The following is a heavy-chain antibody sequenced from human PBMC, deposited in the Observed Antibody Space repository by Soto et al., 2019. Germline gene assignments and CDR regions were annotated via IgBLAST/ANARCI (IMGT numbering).Heavy chain of an antibody. V-gene: IGHV3-33*01. CDR2: IWYDGSNK. CDR3: ARDRGRGPFFDY. CDR1: GFTFSSYG. Sequence: PGGSLRLSCAASGFTFSSYGMHWVRQAPGKGLEWVAVIWYDGSNKYYADSVKGRFTISRDNSKNTLYLQMNSLRAEDTAVYYCARDRGRGPFFDYWGQGTLVTVSS. J-gene: IGHJ4*02.